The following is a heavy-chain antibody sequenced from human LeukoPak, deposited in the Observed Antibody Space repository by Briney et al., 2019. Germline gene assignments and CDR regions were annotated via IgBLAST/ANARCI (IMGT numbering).Heavy chain of an antibody. J-gene: IGHJ6*02. CDR1: GGSISSGSYY. CDR3: ARDKRGRYNWSYYYGMDV. CDR2: IYTSGST. V-gene: IGHV4-61*02. Sequence: SQTLSLTCTVSGGSISSGSYYWSWIRQPAGKGLEWIGRIYTSGSTNYNPSLKSRVTISVDTSKNQFSLKLSSVTAADTAVYYCARDKRGRYNWSYYYGMDVWGQGTTVTVSS. D-gene: IGHD1-20*01.